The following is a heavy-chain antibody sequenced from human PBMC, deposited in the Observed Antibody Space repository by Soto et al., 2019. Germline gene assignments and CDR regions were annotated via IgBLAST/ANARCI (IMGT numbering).Heavy chain of an antibody. D-gene: IGHD6-13*01. CDR1: GFTFSSYA. Sequence: GGSLRLSCAASGFTFSSYAMSWVRQAPGKGLEWVSAISGSGGSTYYADSVKGRFTISRDNSKNTLYLQMNSLRAEDTAVYYCAKLSSQRQLNYYYYGMDVWGQGTTVTVSS. J-gene: IGHJ6*02. CDR2: ISGSGGST. V-gene: IGHV3-23*01. CDR3: AKLSSQRQLNYYYYGMDV.